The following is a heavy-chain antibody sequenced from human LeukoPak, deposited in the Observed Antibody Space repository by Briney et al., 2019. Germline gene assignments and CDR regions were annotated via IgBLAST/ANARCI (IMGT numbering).Heavy chain of an antibody. J-gene: IGHJ3*02. D-gene: IGHD3-10*01. V-gene: IGHV4-59*07. CDR2: NYYSGST. CDR1: GGSISSYY. CDR3: ARIVRGVISPDDAFDI. Sequence: SDTLSLTCTVPGGSISSYYWSWIRQPPGKGLEWIGNNYYSGSTNYHPSLKSRVTIAVDTSKNQFSLKLSTVTAADTAVYYCARIVRGVISPDDAFDICGQGTMVTVSS.